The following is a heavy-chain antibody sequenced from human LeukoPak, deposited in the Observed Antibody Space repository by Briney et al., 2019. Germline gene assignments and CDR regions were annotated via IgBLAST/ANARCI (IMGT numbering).Heavy chain of an antibody. Sequence: GTSLRLSCAASGFSFTSYNFHWVRQAPGKGLEWVTFIRYDGRNTYYADSVKGRFTISRDNSKNTLYLQMNSLRAEDTAVYYCARGGKIAVAGTRSPQYFQHWGQGTLVTVSS. J-gene: IGHJ1*01. D-gene: IGHD6-19*01. CDR1: GFSFTSYN. V-gene: IGHV3-30*02. CDR2: IRYDGRNT. CDR3: ARGGKIAVAGTRSPQYFQH.